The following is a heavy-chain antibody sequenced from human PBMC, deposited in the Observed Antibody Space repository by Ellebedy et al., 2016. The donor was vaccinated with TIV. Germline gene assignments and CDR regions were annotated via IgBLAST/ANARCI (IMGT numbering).Heavy chain of an antibody. J-gene: IGHJ6*02. Sequence: SETLSLXXAVSGGSISSGGYSWSWIRQPPGKGLEWIGYIYHSGSTYYNPSLKSRVTISVDRSKNQFSLKLSSVTAADTAVYYCARVGIAAAGTNYYYYYGMDVWGQGTTVTVSS. CDR3: ARVGIAAAGTNYYYYYGMDV. V-gene: IGHV4-30-2*01. D-gene: IGHD6-13*01. CDR1: GGSISSGGYS. CDR2: IYHSGST.